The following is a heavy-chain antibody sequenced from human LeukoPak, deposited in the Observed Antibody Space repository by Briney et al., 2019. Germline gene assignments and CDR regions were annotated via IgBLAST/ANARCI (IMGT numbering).Heavy chain of an antibody. D-gene: IGHD6-13*01. V-gene: IGHV4-59*01. CDR3: ARGGGSSSWYEFDY. CDR2: IYYSGST. Sequence: TSETLSLTCTVSGGSISSYYWSWIRQPPGKGLEWIGHIYYSGSTNYNPSLKSRVTISVDTSKNQFSLKLSSVTAADTAVYYCARGGGSSSWYEFDYWGQGTLVTVSS. J-gene: IGHJ4*02. CDR1: GGSISSYY.